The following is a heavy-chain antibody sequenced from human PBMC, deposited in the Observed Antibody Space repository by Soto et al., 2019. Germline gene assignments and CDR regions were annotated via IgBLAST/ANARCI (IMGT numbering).Heavy chain of an antibody. CDR2: IYYSGST. CDR3: ARVAGTIFGVAEPWFDP. CDR1: GGSISSGDYY. J-gene: IGHJ5*02. Sequence: SVTLSLSCTVSGGSISSGDYYWSWIRQPPGKGLEWIGYIYYSGSTYYNPSLKSRVTISVDTSKNQFSLKLSSVTAADTAVYYCARVAGTIFGVAEPWFDPWRQGTLVTVSS. D-gene: IGHD3-3*01. V-gene: IGHV4-30-4*01.